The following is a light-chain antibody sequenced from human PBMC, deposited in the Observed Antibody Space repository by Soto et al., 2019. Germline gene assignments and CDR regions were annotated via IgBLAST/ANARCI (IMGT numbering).Light chain of an antibody. CDR3: QQYDSYWT. V-gene: IGKV1-5*01. CDR1: QNIRNW. J-gene: IGKJ1*01. CDR2: DVS. Sequence: DIQMTQSPSPLSASIGSRFTITCRASQNIRNWLAWYQQKPGKAPKLLIYDVSSLESGVPPRFSGSGSGTDLTLTISGLQPDDFATYYCQQYDSYWTFGQGTKV.